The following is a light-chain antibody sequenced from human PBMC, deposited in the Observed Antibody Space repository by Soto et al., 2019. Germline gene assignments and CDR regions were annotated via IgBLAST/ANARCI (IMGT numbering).Light chain of an antibody. J-gene: IGKJ1*01. CDR1: QSVSSTY. V-gene: IGKV3-20*01. Sequence: EIVLTQSPGTLSLSPGERASLSCRASQSVSSTYLAWYQQKPGQAPRLLMYATSTRATGIPDRFSGSGSGTDFTLTISRLEPEDFAVYYCQHYGSSLWTFGQGTKGEI. CDR3: QHYGSSLWT. CDR2: ATS.